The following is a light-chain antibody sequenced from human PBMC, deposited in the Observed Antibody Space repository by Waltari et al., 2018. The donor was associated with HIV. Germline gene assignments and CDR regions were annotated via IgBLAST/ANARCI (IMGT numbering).Light chain of an antibody. CDR1: SSNIGSYY. CDR3: AAWGDSLSRYV. V-gene: IGLV1-47*01. CDR2: RNN. Sequence: QSVLTQPPSASGTPGQRVTISCSGSSSNIGSYYVYWYQQLPGAAPKLLIYRNNQRPSGVPDRFSGSKSGTSASLAISGLRSEDEADYYCAAWGDSLSRYVFGTGTKVTVL. J-gene: IGLJ1*01.